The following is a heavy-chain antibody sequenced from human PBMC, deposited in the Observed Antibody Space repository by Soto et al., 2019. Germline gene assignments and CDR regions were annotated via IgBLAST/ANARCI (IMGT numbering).Heavy chain of an antibody. CDR3: AKAASIAARPYYYYGMDV. Sequence: GSGPTLVNPTQTLTLTCTFSGFSLSTSGVGVGWIRQPPGKALEWLALIYWDDDKRYSPSLKSRLTITKDTSKNQVVLTMTNMDPVDTATYYCAKAASIAARPYYYYGMDVWGQGTTVTVSS. J-gene: IGHJ6*02. V-gene: IGHV2-5*02. D-gene: IGHD6-6*01. CDR2: IYWDDDK. CDR1: GFSLSTSGVG.